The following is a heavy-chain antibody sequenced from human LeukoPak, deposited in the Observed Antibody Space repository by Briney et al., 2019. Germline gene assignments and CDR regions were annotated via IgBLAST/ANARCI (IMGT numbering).Heavy chain of an antibody. CDR2: IKQDGSER. D-gene: IGHD1-7*01. V-gene: IGHV3-7*01. CDR3: ARGWNYAFRFDY. Sequence: QSGGSLRLSCAASGFSFGTYGMHWVRQAPGKGLEWVAHIKQDGSERYYGDSVKGRFTISRDNANNLVYLQMNSLGAGDTAVYYCARGWNYAFRFDYWGQGTLVTVSS. J-gene: IGHJ4*02. CDR1: GFSFGTYG.